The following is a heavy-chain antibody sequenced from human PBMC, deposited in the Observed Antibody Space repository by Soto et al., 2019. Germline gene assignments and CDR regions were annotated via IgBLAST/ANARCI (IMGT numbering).Heavy chain of an antibody. J-gene: IGHJ4*02. CDR2: INGGGDTT. CDR3: VKARGGSGSLSTRVDF. D-gene: IGHD3-10*01. CDR1: GFTFNNYA. V-gene: IGHV3-23*01. Sequence: EVQLLESGGGLVQPGGALRLSCAASGFTFNNYAMTWVRQAPGKGLEWVSAINGGGDTTSYADYVKGRFTVSRDGSKNTLYLLMSSLRAEGTALYYCVKARGGSGSLSTRVDFWVQGTLVTVSS.